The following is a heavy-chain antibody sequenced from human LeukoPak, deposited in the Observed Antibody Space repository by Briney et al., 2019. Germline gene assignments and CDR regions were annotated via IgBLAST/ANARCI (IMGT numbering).Heavy chain of an antibody. CDR1: GFTFSRFS. CDR2: ISRSSSTI. Sequence: SGASLRLSCAASGFTFSRFSMNWVRQAPGKGLEWVSYISRSSSTIYYADSVKGRFTISRDNAKNSLYLQMNSLRDDDTALYYCARGLRGDYWGQGTPVTASA. J-gene: IGHJ4*02. CDR3: ARGLRGDY. V-gene: IGHV3-48*02.